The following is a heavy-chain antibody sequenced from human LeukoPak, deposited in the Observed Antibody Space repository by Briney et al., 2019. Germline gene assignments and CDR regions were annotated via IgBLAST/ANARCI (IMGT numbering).Heavy chain of an antibody. Sequence: GGSLRLSCAASGFTFNSYEMNWVRQAPGKGLEWVSYISSSGSTIYYADSVKGRFTISRDNAKNSLYLQMNSLRAEDTAVYYCARCLYYYYYYGMDVWGKGTTVTVSS. CDR3: ARCLYYYYYYGMDV. CDR2: ISSSGSTI. V-gene: IGHV3-48*03. CDR1: GFTFNSYE. J-gene: IGHJ6*04.